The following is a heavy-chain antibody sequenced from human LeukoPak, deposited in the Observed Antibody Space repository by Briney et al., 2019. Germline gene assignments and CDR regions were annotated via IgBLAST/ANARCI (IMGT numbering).Heavy chain of an antibody. V-gene: IGHV3-15*01. J-gene: IGHJ4*02. CDR3: TRHPYYYGSGIPYYFDY. D-gene: IGHD3-10*01. CDR1: GFTFSSYS. CDR2: IKSKTDGGTT. Sequence: PGGSLRLSCAASGFTFSSYSMNWVRQAPGKGLEWVGRIKSKTDGGTTDYAAPVKGRFTISRDDSKSIAYLQMNSLKTEDTAVYYCTRHPYYYGSGIPYYFDYWGQGTLVTVSS.